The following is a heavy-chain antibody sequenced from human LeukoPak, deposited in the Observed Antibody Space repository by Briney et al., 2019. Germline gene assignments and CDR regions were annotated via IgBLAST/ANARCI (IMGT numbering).Heavy chain of an antibody. CDR2: IYYSGST. Sequence: SETLSLTCTVSGGSISSSSYYWGWIRQPPGKGLEWIGSIYYSGSTYYNPSLKSRVTISVDTSKNQFPLKLSSVTAADTAVYYCARRKYYGSGSSYNWFDPWGQGTLVTVSS. CDR1: GGSISSSSYY. V-gene: IGHV4-39*01. CDR3: ARRKYYGSGSSYNWFDP. J-gene: IGHJ5*02. D-gene: IGHD3-10*01.